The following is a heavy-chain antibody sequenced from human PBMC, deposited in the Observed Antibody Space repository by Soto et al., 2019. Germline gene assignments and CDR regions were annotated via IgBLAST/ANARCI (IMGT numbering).Heavy chain of an antibody. D-gene: IGHD3-22*01. Sequence: ASVKVSCKASGYTFTGYYMHWVRQAPGQELEWMGWINPNSGGTNYAQKFQGRVTMTRDTSISTAYMELSRLRSDDTAVYYCAGGLHSTANPYYYDSSGYESFDYWGQGTLVTVSS. V-gene: IGHV1-2*02. J-gene: IGHJ4*02. CDR1: GYTFTGYY. CDR3: AGGLHSTANPYYYDSSGYESFDY. CDR2: INPNSGGT.